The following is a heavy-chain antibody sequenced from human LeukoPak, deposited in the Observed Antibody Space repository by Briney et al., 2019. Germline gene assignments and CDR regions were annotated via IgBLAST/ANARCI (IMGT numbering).Heavy chain of an antibody. D-gene: IGHD3-10*01. V-gene: IGHV3-15*01. CDR3: TTDLISGLDY. CDR2: IKSNTDRGTT. CDR1: GFTFSNAW. Sequence: GGSLRLSCAASGFTFSNAWMSWVRQAPGKGQEWVGRIKSNTDRGTTDYAATVKGRFNISRDDSKNTLYLPMTSLKTEDTAVYYCTTDLISGLDYWGQGTLVTVSS. J-gene: IGHJ4*02.